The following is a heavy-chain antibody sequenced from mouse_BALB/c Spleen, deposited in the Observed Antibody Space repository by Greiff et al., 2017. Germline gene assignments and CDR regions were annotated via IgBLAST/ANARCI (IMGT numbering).Heavy chain of an antibody. Sequence: EVKLVESGPDLVKPSQSLSLTCTVTGYSITSGYSWPWIRQFPGNKLEWMGYIHYSGSTNYNPSLKSRISITRDTSKNQFFLQLNSVTTEYTATYYCARGRRGNYLDYWGQGTTLTVSS. CDR2: IHYSGST. J-gene: IGHJ2*01. V-gene: IGHV3-1*02. CDR1: GYSITSGYS. D-gene: IGHD1-1*02. CDR3: ARGRRGNYLDY.